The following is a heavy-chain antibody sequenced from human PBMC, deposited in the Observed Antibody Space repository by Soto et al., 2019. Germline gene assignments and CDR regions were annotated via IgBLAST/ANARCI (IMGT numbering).Heavy chain of an antibody. Sequence: QVQLVQSGAEVKKPGSSVKVSCKASGGTFSSYAISWVRQAPGQGLEWMGGIIPIFGTANYAQKFQGRVTITADKSTSTAYMELSRLRSEDTAVYYCASPSGYCSSTSCYRSNYYYGMDVWGQGTTVTVSS. CDR1: GGTFSSYA. D-gene: IGHD2-2*02. V-gene: IGHV1-69*06. J-gene: IGHJ6*02. CDR3: ASPSGYCSSTSCYRSNYYYGMDV. CDR2: IIPIFGTA.